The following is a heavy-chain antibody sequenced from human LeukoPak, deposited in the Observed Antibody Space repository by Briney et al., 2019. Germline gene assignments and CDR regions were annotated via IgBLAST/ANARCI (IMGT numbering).Heavy chain of an antibody. CDR3: ARRGAGDYDFWSGYYEALNYYYYYGMDV. J-gene: IGHJ6*02. CDR1: GGTFSSYA. D-gene: IGHD3-3*01. Sequence: ASVKVSCKASGGTFSSYAISWVRQAPGQGLEWMGGIIPIFGTANYAQKFQGRVTITADESTSTAYMELSSLRSEDTAVYYCARRGAGDYDFWSGYYEALNYYYYYGMDVWGQGTTVTVSS. CDR2: IIPIFGTA. V-gene: IGHV1-69*13.